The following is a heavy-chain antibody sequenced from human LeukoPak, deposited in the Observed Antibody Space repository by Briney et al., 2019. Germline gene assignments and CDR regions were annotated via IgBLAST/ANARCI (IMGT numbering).Heavy chain of an antibody. CDR2: ISSYNGNT. CDR1: GYTFTSYV. Sequence: ASVKVSCKASGYTFTSYVISWVRQPPGQGLEWMGWISSYNGNTNYVQKLQGRVTMTTNTSTSTAYMELRTLRSDDTAVSYCARMFGEGRDYWGQGTLVTVSS. V-gene: IGHV1-18*01. D-gene: IGHD3-10*02. J-gene: IGHJ4*02. CDR3: ARMFGEGRDY.